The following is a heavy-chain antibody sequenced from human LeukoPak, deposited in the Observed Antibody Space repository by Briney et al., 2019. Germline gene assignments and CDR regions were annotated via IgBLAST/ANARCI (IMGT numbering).Heavy chain of an antibody. CDR1: GGSISSYY. CDR3: ARTEESGYSYGYFGYYYYMDV. CDR2: IYYSGST. D-gene: IGHD5-18*01. J-gene: IGHJ6*03. Sequence: SETLSLTCTVSGGSISSYYWSWIRQPPGKGLEYIGYIYYSGSTNYNPSLKSRITISVDTSKNQFSLKLSSVTAADTAVYYCARTEESGYSYGYFGYYYYMDVWGKGTTVTVSS. V-gene: IGHV4-59*01.